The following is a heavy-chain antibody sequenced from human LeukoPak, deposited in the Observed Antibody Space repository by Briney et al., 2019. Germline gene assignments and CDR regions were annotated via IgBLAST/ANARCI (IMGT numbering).Heavy chain of an antibody. D-gene: IGHD6-6*01. V-gene: IGHV1-24*01. CDR1: GYTLTELS. CDR3: ARDYSSSFIFDY. J-gene: IGHJ4*02. Sequence: ASVKVSCKVSGYTLTELSMHWVRQAPGKGLEWMGGFDPEDGETIYAQKFQGRVTMTEDTSTDTAYMELSSLRSEDTAVYYCARDYSSSFIFDYWGQGTLVTVSS. CDR2: FDPEDGET.